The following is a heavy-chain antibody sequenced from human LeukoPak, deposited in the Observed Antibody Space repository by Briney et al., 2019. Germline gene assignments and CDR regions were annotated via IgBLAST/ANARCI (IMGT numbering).Heavy chain of an antibody. CDR3: LRGDRRDY. J-gene: IGHJ4*02. V-gene: IGHV3-30*02. CDR2: IRYDGSNK. CDR1: GFTFSSYG. Sequence: GGSLSLSCAASGFTFSSYGMHWVRQAPGKGLEWVAFIRYDGSNKYYADSVKGRFTISRDDSKNTLYLQMNSLRVEDTAVYYCLRGDRRDYWGQGTLVTVSS.